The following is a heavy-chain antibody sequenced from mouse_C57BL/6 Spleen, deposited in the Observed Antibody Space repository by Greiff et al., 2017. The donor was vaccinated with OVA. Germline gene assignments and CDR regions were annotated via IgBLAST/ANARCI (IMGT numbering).Heavy chain of an antibody. D-gene: IGHD1-1*01. Sequence: QVQLQQPGAELVRPGSSVKLSCTASGYPFTSYWMHWVKQRPIQGLEWIGNIDPSDSETHYNQKFKDKGTLTVAKATSTAYRQLSSLTSEDSAVYYCARNYGSSYDYAMDYWGQGTSVTVSS. J-gene: IGHJ4*01. CDR2: IDPSDSET. CDR3: ARNYGSSYDYAMDY. CDR1: GYPFTSYW. V-gene: IGHV1-52*01.